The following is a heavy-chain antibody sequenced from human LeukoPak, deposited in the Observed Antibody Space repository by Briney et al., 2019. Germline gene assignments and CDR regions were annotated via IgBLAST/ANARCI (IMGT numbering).Heavy chain of an antibody. J-gene: IGHJ4*02. V-gene: IGHV3-7*01. CDR2: IKQDGSEK. CDR3: ARGGSGSYNY. D-gene: IGHD3-10*01. CDR1: GFTFSSNW. Sequence: GGSLSLSCAASGFTFSSNWLSWVRQPQGKGLEWVANIKQDGSEKYYVDSVKGRFTISRDNAKNSLYLQMNSLRAEDTAVYYCARGGSGSYNYWGQGTLVTVSS.